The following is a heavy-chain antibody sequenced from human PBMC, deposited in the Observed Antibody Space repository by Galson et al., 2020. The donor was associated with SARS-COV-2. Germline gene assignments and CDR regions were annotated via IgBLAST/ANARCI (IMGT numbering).Heavy chain of an antibody. CDR2: ISYDGVNT. J-gene: IGHJ6*02. CDR1: GFPFGSYG. CDR3: AKEGGSYAYYYYGLDV. D-gene: IGHD3-16*01. V-gene: IGHV3-30*18. Sequence: GGSLRLSCVASGFPFGSYGMHWVRQAPGKGLEWVALISYDGVNTYYGDSVKGRFTISRDNSKNSLYLQLNSLRAEDTAVYYCAKEGGSYAYYYYGLDVWGLGTTVTGSS.